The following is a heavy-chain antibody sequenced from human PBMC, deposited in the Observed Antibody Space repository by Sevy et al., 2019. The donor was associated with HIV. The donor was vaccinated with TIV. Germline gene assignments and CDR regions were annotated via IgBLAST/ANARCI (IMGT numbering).Heavy chain of an antibody. CDR2: IIPIFGTA. V-gene: IGHV1-69*06. J-gene: IGHJ6*03. D-gene: IGHD5-18*01. Sequence: SVKVSCKASGGTFSSYAISWVRQAPGQGLEWMGGIIPIFGTANYAQKFQGRVTITADKSTSTAYMELSSLGSEDTAVYYCARSNVRGYSYGRTPSYYYYMDVWGKGTTVTVSS. CDR1: GGTFSSYA. CDR3: ARSNVRGYSYGRTPSYYYYMDV.